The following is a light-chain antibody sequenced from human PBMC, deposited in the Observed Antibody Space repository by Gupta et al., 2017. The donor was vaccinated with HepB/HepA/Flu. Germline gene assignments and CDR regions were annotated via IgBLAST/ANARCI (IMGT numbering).Light chain of an antibody. J-gene: IGLJ3*02. CDR2: SNN. CDR3: AAWDDSLSGPV. CDR1: RSNIGSNT. Sequence: QSVLTQPPSASGTPGQRVTISCSGSRSNIGSNTVNWYQQLPGTAPKLIIYSNNQRPSGVPDRFSGSKSGTSASLAISGLRSEDEADYYCAAWDDSLSGPVFGGGAKLTVL. V-gene: IGLV1-44*01.